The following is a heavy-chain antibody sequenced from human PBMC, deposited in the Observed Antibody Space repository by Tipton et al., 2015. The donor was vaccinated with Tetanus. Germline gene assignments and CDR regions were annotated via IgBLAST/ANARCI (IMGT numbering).Heavy chain of an antibody. CDR3: ARTFAGGHADY. CDR1: GYTLTGFY. V-gene: IGHV1-2*04. Sequence: QSGPEVKKPGASVKVSCKAFGYTLTGFYIQWVRQAPGQGLEWIGWINPYSGVTEFAQKFQAWVTLTRDTSISTAYMELSRLRSDDTAVYYCARTFAGGHADYWGQGTLVTVSS. CDR2: INPYSGVT. D-gene: IGHD5-12*01. J-gene: IGHJ4*02.